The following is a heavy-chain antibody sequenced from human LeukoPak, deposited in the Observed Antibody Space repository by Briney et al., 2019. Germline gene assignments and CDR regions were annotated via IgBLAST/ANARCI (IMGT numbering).Heavy chain of an antibody. Sequence: SETLSLTCAVYGGSFSGYYWSWIRQPPGKGLEWIGEINHSGSTNYNPSLKSRVTISVDTPKNQFSLKLSSVTAADTAVYYCARTGLTRADYWGQGTLVTVSS. J-gene: IGHJ4*02. CDR2: INHSGST. V-gene: IGHV4-34*01. CDR3: ARTGLTRADY. D-gene: IGHD1-1*01. CDR1: GGSFSGYY.